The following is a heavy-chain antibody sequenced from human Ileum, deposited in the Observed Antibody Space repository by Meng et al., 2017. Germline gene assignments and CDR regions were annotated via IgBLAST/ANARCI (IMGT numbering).Heavy chain of an antibody. J-gene: IGHJ4*02. D-gene: IGHD2-21*01. V-gene: IGHV4-4*02. CDR2: IHHSGST. CDR3: ARNGDYSADH. CDR1: GGAISFGYW. Sequence: QGQLKESGPGLVNPSGTLSLSCAVSGGAISFGYWWSWVRQPPGQGLEWIGEIHHSGSTNYNPSLKSRVTLSVDNSNNQFSLSLTSVTAADTAVYYCARNGDYSADHWGQGILVTVSS.